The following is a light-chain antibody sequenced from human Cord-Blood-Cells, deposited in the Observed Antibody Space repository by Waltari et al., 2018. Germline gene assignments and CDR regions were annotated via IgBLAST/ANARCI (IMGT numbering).Light chain of an antibody. CDR1: QGISSY. J-gene: IGKJ1*01. V-gene: IGKV1-8*01. CDR3: QQYYSYLRT. Sequence: AIRMTQSPSSFSASTGDRVTITCRASQGISSYLAWYQQKPGKAPQLLIYAASTLQSGVPSRFSGSGSGTDFTLTISCLQSEDFATYYCQQYYSYLRTFGQGTKVEIK. CDR2: AAS.